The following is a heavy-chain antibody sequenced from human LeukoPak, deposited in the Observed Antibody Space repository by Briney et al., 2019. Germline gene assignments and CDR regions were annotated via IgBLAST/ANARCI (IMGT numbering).Heavy chain of an antibody. V-gene: IGHV4-39*01. CDR2: IYYSGST. CDR3: ARRNSSGYYYVLLHDAFDI. J-gene: IGHJ3*02. Sequence: SETLSLTCTVSGGSISSSSYYWGWIRQPPGKGLEWIGSIYYSGSTYYNPSLKSRVTISVDTSKNQFSLKRSSVTAADTAVYYCARRNSSGYYYVLLHDAFDIWGQGTMVTVSS. D-gene: IGHD3-22*01. CDR1: GGSISSSSYY.